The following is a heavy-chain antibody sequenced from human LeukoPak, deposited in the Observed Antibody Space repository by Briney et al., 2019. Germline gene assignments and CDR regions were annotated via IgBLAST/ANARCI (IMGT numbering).Heavy chain of an antibody. CDR2: IKQDGSEK. J-gene: IGHJ4*02. D-gene: IGHD3-10*01. V-gene: IGHV3-7*01. CDR3: ARAIFIRFGELLTPLFDY. CDR1: GFTFSSYW. Sequence: SGGSLRLSCAASGFTFSSYWMSWVRQAPGKGLEWVANIKQDGSEKYYVDSVKGRFTISRDNAKNSLYLQMNSLRAEDTAVYYCARAIFIRFGELLTPLFDYWGQGTLVTVSS.